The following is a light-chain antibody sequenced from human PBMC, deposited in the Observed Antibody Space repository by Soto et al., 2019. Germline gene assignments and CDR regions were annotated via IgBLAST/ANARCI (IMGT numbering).Light chain of an antibody. Sequence: EIVLTQSPGTLSLSPGERATLSCRASQSVSSSYLAWYQQKPDQAPRLLIYGASSRATGIPDRFSGSGSGTAFTLTISRLEPEDFAVYYCQQYGSSPLTFGGGTKVEIK. CDR2: GAS. CDR1: QSVSSSY. V-gene: IGKV3-20*01. J-gene: IGKJ4*01. CDR3: QQYGSSPLT.